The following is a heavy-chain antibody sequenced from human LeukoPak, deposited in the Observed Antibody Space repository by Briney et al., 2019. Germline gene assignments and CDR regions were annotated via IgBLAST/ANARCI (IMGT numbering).Heavy chain of an antibody. Sequence: PSETLSLTCTVSGYSISSGYYWGWIRQPPGKGLEWIGSIYHNGSTYYNPSLKSRVTISVDTSKNQFSLKLSSVTAADTAVYYCARGGYSYGYIGLDYWGQGTLVTVSS. CDR1: GYSISSGYY. CDR2: IYHNGST. V-gene: IGHV4-38-2*02. D-gene: IGHD5-18*01. J-gene: IGHJ4*02. CDR3: ARGGYSYGYIGLDY.